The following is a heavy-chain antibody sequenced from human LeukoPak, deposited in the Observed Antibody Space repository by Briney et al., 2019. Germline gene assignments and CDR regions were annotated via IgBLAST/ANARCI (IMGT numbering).Heavy chain of an antibody. CDR1: GFTFSSYA. D-gene: IGHD3-10*01. CDR2: ISGSGGST. J-gene: IGHJ4*02. CDR3: AKDLTSSVLWFRELSGRFDY. V-gene: IGHV3-23*01. Sequence: GGSLRLSCAASGFTFSSYAMSWVRQAPGKGLEWVSAISGSGGSTYYADSVKGRFTISRDNSKNTLYLQMNSLRAEDTAVYYCAKDLTSSVLWFRELSGRFDYWGQGTLVTVSS.